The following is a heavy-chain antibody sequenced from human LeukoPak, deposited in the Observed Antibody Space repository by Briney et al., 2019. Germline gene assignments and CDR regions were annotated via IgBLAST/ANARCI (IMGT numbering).Heavy chain of an antibody. CDR2: IWYDGSQK. V-gene: IGHV3-33*06. D-gene: IGHD2-15*01. CDR1: GFTFSTYG. Sequence: QPGRSLRLSXAASGFTFSTYGMHWVCQAPGKGLEWVAAIWYDGSQKYYADSVKGRFTISRDNSKNTLYLQMNSLRAEDTAVYYCAKDQRILDWGQGTLVTVSS. J-gene: IGHJ4*02. CDR3: AKDQRILD.